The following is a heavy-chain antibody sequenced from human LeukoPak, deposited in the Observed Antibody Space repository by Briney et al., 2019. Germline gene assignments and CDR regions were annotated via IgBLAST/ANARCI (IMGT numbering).Heavy chain of an antibody. Sequence: SETLSLTCTVSGGSISSSSYYWGWIRQPPGKGLEWIGSIYYSGSTYYNPSLKSRVTISVDTSKNQFSLKLSSVTAADTAVYYCARLGTSWFFDCWGQGTLSPSPQ. D-gene: IGHD2-2*01. CDR3: ARLGTSWFFDC. V-gene: IGHV4-39*07. CDR2: IYYSGST. CDR1: GGSISSSSYY. J-gene: IGHJ4*02.